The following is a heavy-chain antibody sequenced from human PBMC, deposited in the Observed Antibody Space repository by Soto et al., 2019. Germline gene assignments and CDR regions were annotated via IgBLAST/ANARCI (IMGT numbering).Heavy chain of an antibody. CDR1: GGTFSSYA. Sequence: QVQLVQSGAEVKKPGSSVKVSCKASGGTFSSYAISWVRQAPGQGLEWMGGIIPIFGTANYAQKFQGRVTITADESXXTXYXXLSSLRSEDTDVYYCARAPDTAMVPGYYYYYGMDVWGQGTTVTVSS. J-gene: IGHJ6*02. CDR3: ARAPDTAMVPGYYYYYGMDV. V-gene: IGHV1-69*12. CDR2: IIPIFGTA. D-gene: IGHD5-18*01.